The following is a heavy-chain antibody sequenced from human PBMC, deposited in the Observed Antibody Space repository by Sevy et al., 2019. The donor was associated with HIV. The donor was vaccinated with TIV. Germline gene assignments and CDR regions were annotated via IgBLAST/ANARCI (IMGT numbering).Heavy chain of an antibody. V-gene: IGHV3-7*01. CDR3: ARLEYYYWGGYRPAFDS. CDR2: IKQDGSET. D-gene: IGHD3-3*01. J-gene: IGHJ4*02. CDR1: GFTFISYW. Sequence: GGSLRLSCAASGFTFISYWMSWVRQAPGKGLEWVASIKQDGSETYYVDSVKGRFTISRDNVQNSLFLQMSSLRAEDTAVYYCARLEYYYWGGYRPAFDSWGQGALVTISS.